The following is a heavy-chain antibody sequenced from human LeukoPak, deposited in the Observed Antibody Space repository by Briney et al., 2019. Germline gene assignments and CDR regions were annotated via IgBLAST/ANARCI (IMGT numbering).Heavy chain of an antibody. CDR2: IDPSDSYT. V-gene: IGHV5-10-1*01. CDR3: ARQTAARPWFDP. CDR1: GYSVTSYW. Sequence: GESLKISCKGSGYSVTSYWISWVRQMPGKGLEWMGRIDPSDSYTNYSPSFQGHVTISADKSISTAYLQWSSLKASDTAMYYCARQTAARPWFDPWGQGTLVTVSS. J-gene: IGHJ5*02. D-gene: IGHD6-6*01.